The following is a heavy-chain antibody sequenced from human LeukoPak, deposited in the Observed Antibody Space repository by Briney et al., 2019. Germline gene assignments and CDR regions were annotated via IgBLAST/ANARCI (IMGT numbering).Heavy chain of an antibody. CDR1: GYTFSSYG. V-gene: IGHV1-2*02. Sequence: ASVKVSCKASGYTFSSYGISWVRQAPGQGLESMGWINPDSGDTKFAQKFQGRVSMTRDTSISTAYMELSGLRSDDTAYYFCARVQYYNILTGSFQYWGQGTLVTVSS. J-gene: IGHJ4*02. D-gene: IGHD3-9*01. CDR3: ARVQYYNILTGSFQY. CDR2: INPDSGDT.